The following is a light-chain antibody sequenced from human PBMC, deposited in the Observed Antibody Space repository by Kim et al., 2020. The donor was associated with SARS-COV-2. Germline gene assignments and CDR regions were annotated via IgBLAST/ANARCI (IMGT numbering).Light chain of an antibody. V-gene: IGLV3-27*01. CDR1: VLAKKY. CDR3: YSAADNAWV. Sequence: VSPGQTARITCSGDVLAKKYARWFQQKPGQAPVLVIYKDSERPSGIPERFSGSSSGTTVTLTISGAQVEDEADYYCYSAADNAWVFGGGTKLTV. J-gene: IGLJ3*02. CDR2: KDS.